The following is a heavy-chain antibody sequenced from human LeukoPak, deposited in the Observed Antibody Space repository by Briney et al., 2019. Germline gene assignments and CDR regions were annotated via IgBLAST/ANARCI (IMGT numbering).Heavy chain of an antibody. Sequence: ASVKVSCKASGYTFTGYYMHWVRQAPGQGLEWMGWINPNSGGTNYAQKFQGRVTMTRDTSISTAYMELSRLRSDDTAVYYCAGQYCSSTSCQSLFDYWSQGTLVTVSS. V-gene: IGHV1-2*02. D-gene: IGHD2-2*01. CDR1: GYTFTGYY. CDR3: AGQYCSSTSCQSLFDY. CDR2: INPNSGGT. J-gene: IGHJ4*02.